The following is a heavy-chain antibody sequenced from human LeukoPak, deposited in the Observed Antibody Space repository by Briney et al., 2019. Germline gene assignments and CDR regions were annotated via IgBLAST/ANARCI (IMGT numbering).Heavy chain of an antibody. J-gene: IGHJ4*02. CDR1: GFTFSNYG. D-gene: IGHD2-15*01. V-gene: IGHV3-23*01. CDR2: ISDSGAGT. CDR3: AKGIVVVVPQTFDY. Sequence: GGSLRLSCAASGFTFSNYGMSWVRQAPGKGLEWVPAISDSGAGTYYADSVKGRFTISRDNSKNTLYLQMNSLRAEDTAVYYCAKGIVVVVPQTFDYWGQGTLVTVSS.